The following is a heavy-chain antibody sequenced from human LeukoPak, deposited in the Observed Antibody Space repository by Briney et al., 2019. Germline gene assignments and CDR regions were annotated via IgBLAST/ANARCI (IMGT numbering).Heavy chain of an antibody. CDR1: GGSFSGYY. CDR2: INHSGST. Sequence: SETLSLTCAVYGGSFSGYYWSWIRQPPGKGLEWIGEINHSGSTNYNPSLKSRVTISADTSKNQFSLKLSSVTAADTAVYYCARDRGLVPVPAAMKYYYYYGMDVWGQGTTVTVSS. D-gene: IGHD2-2*01. CDR3: ARDRGLVPVPAAMKYYYYYGMDV. V-gene: IGHV4-34*01. J-gene: IGHJ6*02.